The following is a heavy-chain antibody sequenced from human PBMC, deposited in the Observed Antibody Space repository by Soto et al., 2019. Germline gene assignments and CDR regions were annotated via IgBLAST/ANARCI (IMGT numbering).Heavy chain of an antibody. CDR3: AGASGRLMDY. CDR2: IIPILGIA. D-gene: IGHD3-10*01. CDR1: GGTFSSYT. V-gene: IGHV1-69*02. Sequence: QVQLVQSGAEVKKPGSSVKVSCKASGGTFSSYTLSWVRQAPGQGLEWMGRIIPILGIANYAQKFQGRVMITEDKSTSSAYMELSSLSLEEPAVCYGAGASGRLMDYCGQGTLVTVSA. J-gene: IGHJ4*02.